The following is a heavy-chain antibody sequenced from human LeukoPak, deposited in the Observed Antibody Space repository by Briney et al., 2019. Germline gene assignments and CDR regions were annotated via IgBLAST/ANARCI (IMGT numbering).Heavy chain of an antibody. J-gene: IGHJ4*02. CDR2: ISYDGSNK. CDR1: GFTFSSYA. Sequence: GGSLRLSCAASGFTFSSYAMHWVRQAPGKGVEGVAVISYDGSNKYYADSVKGRFTISRDNSKNTLYLQMNSLRAEDTAVYYCARDLEGRDYYDSSGYWGQGTLVTVSS. D-gene: IGHD3-22*01. V-gene: IGHV3-30-3*01. CDR3: ARDLEGRDYYDSSGY.